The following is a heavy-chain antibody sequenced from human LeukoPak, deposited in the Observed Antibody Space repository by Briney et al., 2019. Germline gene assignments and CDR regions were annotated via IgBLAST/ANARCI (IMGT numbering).Heavy chain of an antibody. Sequence: PGGPLRLSCAASGFTFSNAWMSWVHQAPGKGLERVGRSKSKTEGGTTDYAAHVKGRFTISRDDSNTALYLQMSSLKTEDTAVYYCTTDRYYYGSGSYDGFDIWGQGTMVTVPS. D-gene: IGHD3-10*01. CDR3: TTDRYYYGSGSYDGFDI. V-gene: IGHV3-15*01. J-gene: IGHJ3*02. CDR1: GFTFSNAW. CDR2: SKSKTEGGTT.